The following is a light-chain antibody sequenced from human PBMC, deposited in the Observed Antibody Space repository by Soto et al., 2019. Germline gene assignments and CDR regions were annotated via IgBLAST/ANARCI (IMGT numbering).Light chain of an antibody. Sequence: SALTQPASVSGSPGQSITISCTRTSSDVGAYNYVSWYQHHPGKVPKLLIYEVTNRPSGVSDRFSGSKSGNTASLTISGLQAEDEADYYCSSKRDSSTLFVFGTGTKVTVL. V-gene: IGLV2-14*01. CDR1: SSDVGAYNY. CDR3: SSKRDSSTLFV. J-gene: IGLJ1*01. CDR2: EVT.